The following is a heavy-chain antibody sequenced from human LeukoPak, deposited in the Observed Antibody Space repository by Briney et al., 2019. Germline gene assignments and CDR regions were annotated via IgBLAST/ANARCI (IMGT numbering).Heavy chain of an antibody. CDR2: IYYSGST. CDR1: GGSIRSYY. D-gene: IGHD3-10*01. CDR3: ARGRTRYYYGTRYLDY. Sequence: SETLSLTCTVSGGSIRSYYWSWIRQPPGKGLEWIGYIYYSGSTNYNPSLKSRVTISVDTSKNQFSLKLSSVTAAGTAVYYCARGRTRYYYGTRYLDYWGQGTLVTVSS. V-gene: IGHV4-59*12. J-gene: IGHJ4*02.